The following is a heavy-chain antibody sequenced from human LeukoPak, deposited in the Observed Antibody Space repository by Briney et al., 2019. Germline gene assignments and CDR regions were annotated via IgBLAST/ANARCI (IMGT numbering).Heavy chain of an antibody. J-gene: IGHJ4*02. CDR3: ARPEELPSYFDY. CDR1: GFTFSSYG. D-gene: IGHD1-26*01. CDR2: ISYDGSNK. V-gene: IGHV3-30*19. Sequence: PGGSLRLSCAASGFTFSSYGMHWVRQAPGKGLEWVAVISYDGSNKYYADSVKGRFTISRDNSKNTLYLQMNSLRAEDTAVYYCARPEELPSYFDYWRQGTLVTVSS.